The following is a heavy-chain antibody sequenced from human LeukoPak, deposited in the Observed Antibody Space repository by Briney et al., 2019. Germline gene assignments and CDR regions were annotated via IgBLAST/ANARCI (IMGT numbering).Heavy chain of an antibody. D-gene: IGHD3-22*01. CDR3: ARGYDSSAYYPFNY. J-gene: IGHJ4*02. CDR1: GGSLSTHH. V-gene: IGHV4-59*11. Sequence: SETLSLTCVVSGGSLSTHHWSWIRQSPGRGLEWIGYISDGGSTNYNPSLKSRVTISVDTSKNQFSLMLSPVTAADTAVYYCARGYDSSAYYPFNYWGQGTLVTVSS. CDR2: ISDGGST.